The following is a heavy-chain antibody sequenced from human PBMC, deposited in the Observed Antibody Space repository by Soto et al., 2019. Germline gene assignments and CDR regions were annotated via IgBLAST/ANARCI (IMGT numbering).Heavy chain of an antibody. Sequence: EVQLVESGGCLVIPWGSLRLFCAASGFTFSNAWLSWVRQAPGKGLERVSRIKSTTDGGTTDYTAPVKGRFTISRDDSKNTLYLQLNSLKSEDTAVYYCTTGSTSTKNYWGPGTLVTVS. D-gene: IGHD6-6*01. CDR3: TTGSTSTKNY. CDR2: IKSTTDGGTT. CDR1: GFTFSNAW. V-gene: IGHV3-15*01. J-gene: IGHJ4*02.